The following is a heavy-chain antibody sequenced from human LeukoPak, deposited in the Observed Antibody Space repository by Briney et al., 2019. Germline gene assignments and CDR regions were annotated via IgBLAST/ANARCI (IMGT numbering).Heavy chain of an antibody. CDR2: IYYSGSA. Sequence: PSETLSLTCTVSGGSISSSSYYWGWLRQPPGKGLEWIGSIYYSGSAYYNPSLKSRVTISVDTSKNQFSLKLSSVTAADTAVYYCARLYGDYHFDYWGQGTLVTVSS. CDR3: ARLYGDYHFDY. CDR1: GGSISSSSYY. J-gene: IGHJ4*02. D-gene: IGHD4-17*01. V-gene: IGHV4-39*01.